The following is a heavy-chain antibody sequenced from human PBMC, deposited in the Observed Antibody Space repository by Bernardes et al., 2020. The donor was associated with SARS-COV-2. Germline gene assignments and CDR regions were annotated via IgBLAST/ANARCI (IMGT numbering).Heavy chain of an antibody. CDR3: ARPEVYSGYEN. D-gene: IGHD5-12*01. CDR2: IYPGDSDT. Sequence: GASLKISRDGSGYSLTRHWSAWVRPMPGKGLEWLGTIYPGDSDTRYSPSFEGQVTISADKSINTAYLQWSSLKASDTAIYYCARPEVYSGYENWGQGTLVTVSS. J-gene: IGHJ4*02. V-gene: IGHV5-51*01. CDR1: GYSLTRHW.